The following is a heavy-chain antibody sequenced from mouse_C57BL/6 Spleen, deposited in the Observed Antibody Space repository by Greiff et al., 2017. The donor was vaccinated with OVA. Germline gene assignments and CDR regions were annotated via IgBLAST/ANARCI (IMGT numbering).Heavy chain of an antibody. J-gene: IGHJ2*01. CDR1: GYTFTDYN. CDR2: INPNNGGT. Sequence: EVQLQQSGPELVKPGASVKIPCKASGYTFTDYNMDWVKQSHGKSLEWIGDINPNNGGTIYNQKFKGKATLTVDKSSSTAYMELRSLTSEDTAVYYGARSRGIYCEIFDYWGQGTTLTVSS. CDR3: ARSRGIYCEIFDY. D-gene: IGHD2-4*01. V-gene: IGHV1-18*01.